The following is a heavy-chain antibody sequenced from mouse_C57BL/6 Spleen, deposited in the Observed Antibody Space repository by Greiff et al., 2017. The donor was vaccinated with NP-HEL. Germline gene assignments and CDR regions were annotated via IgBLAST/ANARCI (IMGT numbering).Heavy chain of an antibody. J-gene: IGHJ2*01. CDR1: GYTFTSYW. D-gene: IGHD3-2*02. CDR2: IYPGSGST. V-gene: IGHV1-55*01. Sequence: QVQLQQPGAELVKPGASVKMSCKASGYTFTSYWITWVKQRPGQGLEWIGDIYPGSGSTNYNEKFKSKATLTVDTSSSTAYMQLSSLTSEDSAVYYCARSNSGSYYFDYWGQGTTLTVSS. CDR3: ARSNSGSYYFDY.